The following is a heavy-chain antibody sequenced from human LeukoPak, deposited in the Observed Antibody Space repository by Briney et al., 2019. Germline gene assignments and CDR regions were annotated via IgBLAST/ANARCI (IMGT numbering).Heavy chain of an antibody. V-gene: IGHV1-8*01. J-gene: IGHJ6*02. CDR3: ARGGIAAAGDYYYYYGMDV. Sequence: ASVKVSCKASGYTFTSYDINWVRQATGQGLEWMGWMNPNSGNTGYAQKFQGRATMTRNTSISTAYMELSSLRSEDTAVYYCARGGIAAAGDYYYYYGMDVWGQGTTVTVSS. D-gene: IGHD6-13*01. CDR1: GYTFTSYD. CDR2: MNPNSGNT.